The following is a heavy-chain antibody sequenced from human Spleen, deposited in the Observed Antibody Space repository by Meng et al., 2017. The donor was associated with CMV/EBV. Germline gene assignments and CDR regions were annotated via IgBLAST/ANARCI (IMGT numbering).Heavy chain of an antibody. J-gene: IGHJ1*01. D-gene: IGHD3-16*01. CDR2: IWYDGGNK. Sequence: RLSFAASGFTFSSYGMHWVRQAPGKGLEWVAVIWYDGGNKYYADSVKGRFTISRDISKSTLYLQMNSLRADDTAVYYCAKGDEYFHHWGQGTLVTVSS. CDR1: GFTFSSYG. V-gene: IGHV3-33*06. CDR3: AKGDEYFHH.